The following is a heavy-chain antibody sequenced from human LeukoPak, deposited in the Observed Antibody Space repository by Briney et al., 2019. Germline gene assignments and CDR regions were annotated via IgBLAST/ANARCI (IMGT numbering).Heavy chain of an antibody. CDR1: GFTFTSSA. J-gene: IGHJ4*02. V-gene: IGHV1-58*01. CDR3: AADREGGRYCSGGSCYGPRDY. Sequence: ASVKVSCKASGFTFTSSAVQWVRQARGQRLEWIGWIVVGSGKTNYAQKFQERVTITRDMSTSTAYMELSSLRSEDTAVYYCAADREGGRYCSGGSCYGPRDYWGQGTLVTVSS. CDR2: IVVGSGKT. D-gene: IGHD2-15*01.